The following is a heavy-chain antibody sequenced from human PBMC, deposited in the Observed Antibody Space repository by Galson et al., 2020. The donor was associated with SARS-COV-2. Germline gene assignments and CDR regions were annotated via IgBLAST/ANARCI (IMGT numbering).Heavy chain of an antibody. CDR1: GDAIKTNNY. CDR2: TYYTGST. CDR3: ARRSTTGFDY. J-gene: IGHJ4*02. Sequence: SETLSLTCAVSGDAIKTNNYWTWVRQTPGTGLEWIGETYYTGSTSYKPSLKRQITISVDTSNNQFSLTLKSVTAADTAVYYCARRSTTGFDYWGQGMLVTVSS. V-gene: IGHV4-4*02.